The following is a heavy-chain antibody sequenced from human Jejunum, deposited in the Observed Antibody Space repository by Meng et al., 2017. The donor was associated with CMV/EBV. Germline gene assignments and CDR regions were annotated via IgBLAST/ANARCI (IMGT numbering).Heavy chain of an antibody. Sequence: SGASITNSYWPWVRRPPGKGLEWIAYTYPGGPTIYNPSLKSRVSISVATSNNPFSLRLNSLTAADTAVYYCARTPNDRGRYGMDVWGHGTTVTVSS. D-gene: IGHD3-22*01. CDR2: TYPGGPT. J-gene: IGHJ6*02. CDR1: GASITNSY. CDR3: ARTPNDRGRYGMDV. V-gene: IGHV4-59*12.